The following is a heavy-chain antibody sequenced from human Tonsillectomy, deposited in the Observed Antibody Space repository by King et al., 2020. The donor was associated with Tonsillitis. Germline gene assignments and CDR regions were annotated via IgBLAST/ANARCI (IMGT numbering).Heavy chain of an antibody. V-gene: IGHV3-23*04. CDR3: AKTDILTGPRAPDS. Sequence: VQLVESGGGLVQPGGSLRLSCAASGFTFSSYAMNWVRQAPGKGLEWVSAISGSGGITYFADSVKGRFTISRDNSKNTLYLQMHSLRAEDTAVYYCAKTDILTGPRAPDSWGQGTLVTVSS. D-gene: IGHD3-9*01. CDR1: GFTFSSYA. CDR2: ISGSGGIT. J-gene: IGHJ4*02.